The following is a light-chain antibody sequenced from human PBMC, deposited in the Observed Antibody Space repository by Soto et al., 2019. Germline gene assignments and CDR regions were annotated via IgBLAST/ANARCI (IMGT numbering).Light chain of an antibody. CDR1: QNIGSW. CDR3: QQYHTYPTWT. J-gene: IGKJ1*01. V-gene: IGKV1-5*01. Sequence: DIQMTQSPSTLSASVGDRVTITCRASQNIGSWLAWYQQKPGKGPKVLIYDASNLESGIPSRFSGSGSGTKFTLTISSLQPDDFATYYCQQYHTYPTWTFGPGTKVDIK. CDR2: DAS.